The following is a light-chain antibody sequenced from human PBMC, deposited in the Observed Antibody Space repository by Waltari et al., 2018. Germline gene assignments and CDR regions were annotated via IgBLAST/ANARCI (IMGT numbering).Light chain of an antibody. J-gene: IGLJ1*01. CDR2: DVS. V-gene: IGLV2-11*01. CDR1: SSDVGRYKH. CDR3: CSYAGSYTYV. Sequence: QSALTQPRSVSGSPGQSVPISCTGTSSDVGRYKHATWSKQLPGKAPKLMIYDVSKRPSGVPDRFSGSKSGNTASLTISGLQAEDEADYYCCSYAGSYTYVFGTGTKVTVL.